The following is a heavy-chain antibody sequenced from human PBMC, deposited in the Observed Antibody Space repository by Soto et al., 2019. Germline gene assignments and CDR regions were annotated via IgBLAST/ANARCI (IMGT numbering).Heavy chain of an antibody. CDR1: GYSFTSYW. D-gene: IGHD3-22*01. J-gene: IGHJ4*02. Sequence: PGESLKISCKGSGYSFTSYWIGWARQMPGKGLEWMGIIYPGDSDTRYSPSFQGQVTISADKSISTAYLQWSSLKASDTAMYYCAIRAHYYDSSGYRFLFDYWGQGTQVTVSS. CDR2: IYPGDSDT. V-gene: IGHV5-51*01. CDR3: AIRAHYYDSSGYRFLFDY.